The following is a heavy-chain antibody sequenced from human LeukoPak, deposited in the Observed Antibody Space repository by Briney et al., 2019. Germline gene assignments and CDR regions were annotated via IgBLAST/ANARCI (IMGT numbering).Heavy chain of an antibody. D-gene: IGHD5-18*01. CDR2: IKQDGSEK. CDR1: GFTFSSYW. V-gene: IGHV3-7*01. Sequence: GGSLRLSCAASGFTFSSYWMSWVRQAPGKGLEWVANIKQDGSEKYYVDSVKGRFTISRDNAKNSLYLQMNSLRAEDTAVYYCAREAYSYRNYYYYYGMDVWGQGTTVTVSS. CDR3: AREAYSYRNYYYYYGMDV. J-gene: IGHJ6*02.